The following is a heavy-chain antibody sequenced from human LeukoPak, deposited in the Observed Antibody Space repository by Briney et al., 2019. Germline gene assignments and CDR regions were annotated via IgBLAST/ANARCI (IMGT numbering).Heavy chain of an antibody. Sequence: PGGSLRLSCAASGFTFSSCAMHWVRQAPGKGLEWVAVISYDGSNKHYADSVKGRFTISRDNSKNTLYLQMNSLRAEDTAVYYCASGAYYYGSGSYFDYWGQGTLVAVSS. CDR2: ISYDGSNK. CDR3: ASGAYYYGSGSYFDY. J-gene: IGHJ4*02. V-gene: IGHV3-30*04. CDR1: GFTFSSCA. D-gene: IGHD3-10*01.